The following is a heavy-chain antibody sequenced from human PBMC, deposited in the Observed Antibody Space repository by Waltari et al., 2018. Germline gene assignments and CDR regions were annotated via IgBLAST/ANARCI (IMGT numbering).Heavy chain of an antibody. CDR3: ARGFGVLPGY. V-gene: IGHV1-2*02. CDR2: INPNNGNT. J-gene: IGHJ4*02. CDR1: GYTFTHYY. D-gene: IGHD3-10*01. Sequence: QVQLVQSGAEVKRPGASVVVSCKTSGYTFTHYYFHWVRQAPGRGLESIGWINPNNGNTKLIERCQGRVTLTGDTSTSTVYMQLSSLTSDDTAIYFCARGFGVLPGYWGQGTLVTVSS.